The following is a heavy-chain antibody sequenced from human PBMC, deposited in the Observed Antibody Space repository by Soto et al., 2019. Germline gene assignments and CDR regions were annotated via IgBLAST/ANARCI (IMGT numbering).Heavy chain of an antibody. CDR3: ARVGFGELLAHGMDV. CDR1: GGSISSGDYY. Sequence: QVQLQESGPGLVKPSQTLSLTCTVSGGSISSGDYYWIWIRKPPGKGLEWIGYIYYSGSTYYNPSLKSRVTISVDTSKNQFSLKLSSVTAADTAVYYCARVGFGELLAHGMDVWGQGTTVTVSS. D-gene: IGHD3-10*01. CDR2: IYYSGST. V-gene: IGHV4-30-4*01. J-gene: IGHJ6*02.